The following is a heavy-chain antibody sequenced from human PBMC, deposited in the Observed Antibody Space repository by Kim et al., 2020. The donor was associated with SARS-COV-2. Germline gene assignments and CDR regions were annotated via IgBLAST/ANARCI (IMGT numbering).Heavy chain of an antibody. V-gene: IGHV3-53*04. CDR1: GFTVSSNY. J-gene: IGHJ5*02. D-gene: IGHD3-22*01. CDR2: IYSGGST. CDR3: AGYYYDSRWGYWFDP. Sequence: VSLRLSCAASGFTVSSNYMSWVRQAPGKGLEWVSVIYSGGSTYYADSVKGRFTISRHNSKNTLYLQMNSLRAEDTAVYYCAGYYYDSRWGYWFDPWGQGTLVTVSS.